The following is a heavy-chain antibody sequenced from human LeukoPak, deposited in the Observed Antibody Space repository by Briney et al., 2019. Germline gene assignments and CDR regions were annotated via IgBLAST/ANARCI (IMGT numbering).Heavy chain of an antibody. Sequence: GGSLRLSCAASGFTFSSYGMHWVRQAPGKGLEWVAFIRYDGSNKYYVDSVKGRFTISRDNSKNTLYLQMNSLRAEDTAVYFCASGNPMSFDYWGQGTLVTVSS. CDR3: ASGNPMSFDY. CDR1: GFTFSSYG. V-gene: IGHV3-30*02. D-gene: IGHD2-15*01. J-gene: IGHJ4*02. CDR2: IRYDGSNK.